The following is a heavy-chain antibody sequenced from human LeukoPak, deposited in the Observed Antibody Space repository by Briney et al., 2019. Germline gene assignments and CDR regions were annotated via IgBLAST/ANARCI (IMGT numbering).Heavy chain of an antibody. D-gene: IGHD6-19*01. CDR1: GGSISSYY. J-gene: IGHJ4*02. V-gene: IGHV4-59*01. Sequence: PSETLSLTCTVSGGSISSYYWSWIRQPPGKGLEWIGYIYYSGSTNYNPSLKSRVTISVDTSKNQFSLKLSSVTAADTAVYYCARYHPMKQWFDYWGQGTLVTVSS. CDR3: ARYHPMKQWFDY. CDR2: IYYSGST.